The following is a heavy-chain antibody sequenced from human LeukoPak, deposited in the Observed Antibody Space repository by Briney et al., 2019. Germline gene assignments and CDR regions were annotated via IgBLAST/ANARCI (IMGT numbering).Heavy chain of an antibody. CDR1: GGSIASSPNY. V-gene: IGHV4-39*07. CDR2: IYYSGNT. J-gene: IGHJ5*02. Sequence: SETLSLTCTVSGGSIASSPNYWVWIRQPPGKGLEWIGNIYYSGNTYYNPSLKSRATISVDTSKNQFSLNLASVTAADTAVYYCARLWSTGDPPWFDPWGQGTLVTVSS. CDR3: ARLWSTGDPPWFDP. D-gene: IGHD7-27*01.